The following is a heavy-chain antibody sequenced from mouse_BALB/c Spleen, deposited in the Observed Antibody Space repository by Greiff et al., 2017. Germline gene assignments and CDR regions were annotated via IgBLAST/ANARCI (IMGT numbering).Heavy chain of an antibody. CDR2: IDPSDSYT. V-gene: IGHV1-69*02. Sequence: QVQLQQSGAELVKPGASVKLSCKASGYTFTSYWMHWVKQRPGQGLEWIGEIDPSDSYTNYNQKFKGKATLTVDKSSSTAYMQLSSLTSEDSAVYYCARVDGSSYVDYWGQGTTLTVSS. CDR3: ARVDGSSYVDY. D-gene: IGHD1-1*01. J-gene: IGHJ2*01. CDR1: GYTFTSYW.